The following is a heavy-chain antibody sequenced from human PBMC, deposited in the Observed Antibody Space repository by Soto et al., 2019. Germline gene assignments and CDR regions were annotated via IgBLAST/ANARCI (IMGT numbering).Heavy chain of an antibody. J-gene: IGHJ4*02. CDR3: AKDREDIVVVVAAPFDY. CDR1: GFTFSSYA. CDR2: ISGSGGST. D-gene: IGHD2-15*01. Sequence: GGSLRLSCAASGFTFSSYAMSWVRQAPGKGLEWVSAISGSGGSTYYADSVKGRFTISRDKSKNTLYLQMNSLRAEDTAVYYCAKDREDIVVVVAAPFDYWGQGTLVTVSS. V-gene: IGHV3-23*01.